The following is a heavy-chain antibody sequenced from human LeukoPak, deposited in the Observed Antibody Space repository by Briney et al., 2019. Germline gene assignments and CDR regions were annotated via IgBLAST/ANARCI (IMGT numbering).Heavy chain of an antibody. D-gene: IGHD6-19*01. Sequence: ASVRVSCKASGYTFTNYGISWVRQAPGQGLEWMGWTSAYNGDTNYAQKLQGRVTMTTDTSTSTAYMELRSLRSDDTAVYYCARDLVGYSSGRDAFDIWGQGTMVTVSS. J-gene: IGHJ3*02. CDR2: TSAYNGDT. V-gene: IGHV1-18*01. CDR1: GYTFTNYG. CDR3: ARDLVGYSSGRDAFDI.